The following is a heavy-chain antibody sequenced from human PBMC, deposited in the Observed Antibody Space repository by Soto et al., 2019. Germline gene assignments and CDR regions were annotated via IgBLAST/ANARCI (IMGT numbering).Heavy chain of an antibody. J-gene: IGHJ6*02. CDR3: ARENYYDSSGYSYYYYGMDV. Sequence: PGGSLRLSCAASGFTFSSYGMHWVRQAPGKGLEWVAVIWYDGSNKYYADSVKGRFTISRDNSKNTLYLQMNSLRAEDTAVYYCARENYYDSSGYSYYYYGMDVWGQGTTVTVSS. D-gene: IGHD3-22*01. V-gene: IGHV3-33*01. CDR2: IWYDGSNK. CDR1: GFTFSSYG.